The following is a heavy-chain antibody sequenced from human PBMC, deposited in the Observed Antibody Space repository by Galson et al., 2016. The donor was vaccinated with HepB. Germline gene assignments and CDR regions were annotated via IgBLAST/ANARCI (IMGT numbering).Heavy chain of an antibody. Sequence: LRLSCAASGLSVSSDYMSWVRQALGKGLEWVAVISSGGYTYYAQPVKGRLTLSRDNSKNTLYLQMNRLRAEDTAVYYCARATRYFDWRYQYGMDVWGKGTTVTVSS. V-gene: IGHV3-53*01. CDR3: ARATRYFDWRYQYGMDV. CDR2: ISSGGYT. J-gene: IGHJ6*04. CDR1: GLSVSSDY. D-gene: IGHD3-9*01.